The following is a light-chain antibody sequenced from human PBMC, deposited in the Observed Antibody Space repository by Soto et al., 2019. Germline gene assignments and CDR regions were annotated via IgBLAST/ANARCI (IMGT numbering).Light chain of an antibody. V-gene: IGKV3-15*01. Sequence: EIVLKQSPGTLSLSPGERATLSCRASQSVSSSNLAWYQQKPGQAPRLLIYGASTRATGIPARFSGSGSGTEFTLTISSLQSEDFAVYYCQQYNNWPQTFGQGTKVDIK. CDR1: QSVSSSN. CDR2: GAS. CDR3: QQYNNWPQT. J-gene: IGKJ1*01.